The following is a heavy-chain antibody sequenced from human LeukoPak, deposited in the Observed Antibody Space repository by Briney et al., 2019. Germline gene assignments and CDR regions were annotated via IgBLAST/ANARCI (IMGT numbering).Heavy chain of an antibody. Sequence: PGGSLRLSCAASGFTFDDYGMSWVRQAPGKGLEWVSGINWNGGSTGYADSVKGRFTISRDNAKNSLYLQMNSLRAEDTAVYYCAILNLWTDYYFDYWGQGTLVTVSS. CDR2: INWNGGST. V-gene: IGHV3-20*04. D-gene: IGHD1-1*01. J-gene: IGHJ4*02. CDR1: GFTFDDYG. CDR3: AILNLWTDYYFDY.